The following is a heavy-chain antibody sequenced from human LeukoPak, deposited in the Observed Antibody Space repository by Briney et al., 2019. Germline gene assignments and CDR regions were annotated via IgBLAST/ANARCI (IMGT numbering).Heavy chain of an antibody. J-gene: IGHJ5*02. CDR1: GYTFTNYG. D-gene: IGHD4-11*01. CDR2: ISGYNGDT. CDR3: ARDLKTVTGGNWFDP. Sequence: GASVKVSCKASGYTFTNYGISWVRQAPGQGLGWMGWISGYNGDTNYAQKLQGRVTMTTDTSTSTAYMEVRRLTSDDTAVYYCARDLKTVTGGNWFDPWGQGTLVTVSS. V-gene: IGHV1-18*01.